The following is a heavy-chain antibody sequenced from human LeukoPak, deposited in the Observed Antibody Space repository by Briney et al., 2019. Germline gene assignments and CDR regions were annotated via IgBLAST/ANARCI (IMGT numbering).Heavy chain of an antibody. Sequence: GGSLRLSCEASGLSFGDYTMHWVRQVPGKGLEWVSHITWDGGSTYYAGSVKGRFTISRDNSKNSLYLQMNSLGAEDTALYYCAKDIHIGHGSGWPESWGQGTLVTVSS. J-gene: IGHJ5*02. D-gene: IGHD6-19*01. V-gene: IGHV3-43D*03. CDR1: GLSFGDYT. CDR2: ITWDGGST. CDR3: AKDIHIGHGSGWPES.